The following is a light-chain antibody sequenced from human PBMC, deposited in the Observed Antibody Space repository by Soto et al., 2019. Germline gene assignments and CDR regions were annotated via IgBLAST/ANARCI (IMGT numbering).Light chain of an antibody. CDR2: EGT. J-gene: IGLJ3*02. Sequence: QSALTQPASVSGSPGQSITISCTGTSSDVVNDLLVSWYQQQPGKAPKLMIYEGTKRPAGVSDRFSGSKSGNTASLTISGLQAEDEAVYYCCSHSSSITWMFGGGTKLTVL. CDR1: SSDVVNDLL. V-gene: IGLV2-23*01. CDR3: CSHSSSITWM.